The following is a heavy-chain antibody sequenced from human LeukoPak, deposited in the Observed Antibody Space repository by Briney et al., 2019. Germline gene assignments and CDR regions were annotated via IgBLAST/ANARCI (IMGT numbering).Heavy chain of an antibody. J-gene: IGHJ3*02. D-gene: IGHD6-19*01. CDR3: ARGAVAVRNAFDI. CDR1: GDSVSSNSAA. CDR2: TYYSSKWYN. Sequence: SQTLSLTCAISGDSVSSNSAAWNWIRQSLSRGLEWLGRTYYSSKWYNDYAVSVKSRITINPDTSKNQFSLQLNSVTPEDTALYYCARGAVAVRNAFDIWGQGTMVTVSS. V-gene: IGHV6-1*01.